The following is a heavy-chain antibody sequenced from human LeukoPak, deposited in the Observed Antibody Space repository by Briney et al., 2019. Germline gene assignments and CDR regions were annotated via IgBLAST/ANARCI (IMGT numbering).Heavy chain of an antibody. V-gene: IGHV3-15*01. J-gene: IGHJ4*02. CDR3: TTDHRTISGVVTPDY. Sequence: GGSLRLSCEASGLSFTNAWMSWVRQAPGKGLEWAGRIKIKSDDETTDYAAPVRGRFTVSRDDSKNTVYLQMNSLKTEDTAVYYCTTDHRTISGVVTPDYWGQGTLVTVSS. CDR2: IKIKSDDETT. CDR1: GLSFTNAW. D-gene: IGHD3-3*01.